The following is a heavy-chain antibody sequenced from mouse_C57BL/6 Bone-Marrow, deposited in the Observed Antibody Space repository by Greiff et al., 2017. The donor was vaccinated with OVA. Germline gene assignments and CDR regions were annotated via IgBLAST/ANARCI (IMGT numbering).Heavy chain of an antibody. CDR1: GYTFTSYG. Sequence: VQLQQSGAELARPGASVKLSCKASGYTFTSYGISWVKQRTGQGLEWIGEIYPRSGNTYYNEKFKGKATLTADKSSSTAYMELRSLTSEDSAVYFCARKVYYYGSSSYAMDYWGQGTSVTVSS. J-gene: IGHJ4*01. V-gene: IGHV1-81*01. CDR3: ARKVYYYGSSSYAMDY. CDR2: IYPRSGNT. D-gene: IGHD1-1*01.